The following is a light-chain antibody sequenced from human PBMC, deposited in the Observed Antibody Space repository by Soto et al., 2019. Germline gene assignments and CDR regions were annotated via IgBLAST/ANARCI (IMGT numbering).Light chain of an antibody. CDR1: SRDVGSYNL. CDR3: CSDAGSSTSVV. Sequence: QSALTQPASVSGSPGQSITISCTGTSRDVGSYNLVSWYQQHPGKAPKLMIYEGSKRPSGVSNRFPGSKSGNTASLTISGRQAEDEVDYYCCSDAGSSTSVVFGGGTKLTVL. J-gene: IGLJ2*01. CDR2: EGS. V-gene: IGLV2-23*01.